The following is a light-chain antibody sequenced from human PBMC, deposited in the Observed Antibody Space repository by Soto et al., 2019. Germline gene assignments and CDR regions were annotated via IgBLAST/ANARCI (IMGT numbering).Light chain of an antibody. J-gene: IGLJ2*01. CDR1: SSNIGAGYD. CDR3: QSYDSSLLVV. Sequence: QSVLTQPPSVSGAPGQRVTISCTGSSSNIGAGYDVHWYQQLPGTAPKLLIYGNSNRPSGVPDRFSGSKSGTSASLAITGLQAEDEADYSCQSYDSSLLVVFGGGTKLTVL. CDR2: GNS. V-gene: IGLV1-40*01.